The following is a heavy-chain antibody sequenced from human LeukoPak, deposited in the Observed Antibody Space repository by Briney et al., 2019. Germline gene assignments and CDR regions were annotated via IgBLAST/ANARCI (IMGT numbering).Heavy chain of an antibody. CDR1: GFTFSSYV. D-gene: IGHD2-15*01. Sequence: GGCLRLSCAGSGFTFSSYVMSWVRQGPGKGLEWVAAITGSSDSTYHADSVKGRFSISRDNSKNTLFLQMNSLRAEDTAVYYCAKGSANARPYYFDYWGQGTLVTVPS. CDR3: AKGSANARPYYFDY. CDR2: ITGSSDST. J-gene: IGHJ4*02. V-gene: IGHV3-23*01.